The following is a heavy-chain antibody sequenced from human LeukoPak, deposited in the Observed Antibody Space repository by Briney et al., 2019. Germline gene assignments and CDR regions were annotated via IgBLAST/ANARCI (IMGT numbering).Heavy chain of an antibody. V-gene: IGHV1-2*02. D-gene: IGHD1-26*01. CDR3: ARDPVGSYYSFANYYYYMDV. J-gene: IGHJ6*03. CDR1: GYTFTGYY. Sequence: GASVKVSCKASGYTFTGYYMHWVRQAPGQGLEWMGWINPNSGGTNYAQKFRGRVTMTRDTSISTAYMELSRLRSDDTAVYYCARDPVGSYYSFANYYYYMDVWGKGTTVTISS. CDR2: INPNSGGT.